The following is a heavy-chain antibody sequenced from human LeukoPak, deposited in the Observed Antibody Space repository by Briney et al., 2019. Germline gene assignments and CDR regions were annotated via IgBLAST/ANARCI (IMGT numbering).Heavy chain of an antibody. CDR3: AGSSGYSSYFDY. CDR2: IYYTGGT. D-gene: IGHD3-22*01. J-gene: IGHJ4*02. V-gene: IGHV4-59*01. CDR1: GGSISTYY. Sequence: SETLSLTCNVSGGSISTYYWSWVRQPPGKGLEWIGYIYYTGGTNYNPSLKSRVIISLDTSTSQFSLKLTSVPAADTAVYYCAGSSGYSSYFDYWGQGILVTVSS.